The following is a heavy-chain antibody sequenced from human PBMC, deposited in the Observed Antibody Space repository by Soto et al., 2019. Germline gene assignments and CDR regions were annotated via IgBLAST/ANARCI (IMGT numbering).Heavy chain of an antibody. V-gene: IGHV3-53*01. CDR2: LYDVDGS. CDR1: GLTVSGKKY. CDR3: ASWHEREHAYDV. D-gene: IGHD1-1*01. Sequence: GGSLRLSCAAFGLTVSGKKYVAWVRQAPGKGLEWVSALYDVDGSFYADSVKGRFTTSSDSSKTTVYLQMNGLRPDDTAVYYCASWHEREHAYDVWGQGTTVTVSS. J-gene: IGHJ3*01.